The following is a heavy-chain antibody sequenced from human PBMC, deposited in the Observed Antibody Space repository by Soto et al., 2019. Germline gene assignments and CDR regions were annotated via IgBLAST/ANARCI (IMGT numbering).Heavy chain of an antibody. V-gene: IGHV3-73*01. J-gene: IGHJ4*02. Sequence: GGSLRLSCAASGFTFSGSAMHWVRQASGKGLEWVGRIRSKANSYATAYAASVKGRFTISRDDSKNTAYLQMNSLKTEDTAVYYCTRPGYCSGGSCYNNFDYWGQGTLVTVSS. D-gene: IGHD2-15*01. CDR2: IRSKANSYAT. CDR1: GFTFSGSA. CDR3: TRPGYCSGGSCYNNFDY.